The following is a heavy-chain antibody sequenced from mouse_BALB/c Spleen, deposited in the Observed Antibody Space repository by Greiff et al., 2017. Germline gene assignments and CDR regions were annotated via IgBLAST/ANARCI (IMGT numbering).Heavy chain of an antibody. D-gene: IGHD3-1*01. CDR3: ATGYEDAMDY. CDR2: ISDGGSYT. J-gene: IGHJ4*01. V-gene: IGHV5-4*02. Sequence: VESGGGLVKPGGSLKLSCAASGFTFSDYYMYWVRQTPEKRLEWVATISDGGSYTYYPDSVKGRFTISRDNAKNNLYLQMSSLKSEDTAMYYCATGYEDAMDYWGQGTSVTVSS. CDR1: GFTFSDYY.